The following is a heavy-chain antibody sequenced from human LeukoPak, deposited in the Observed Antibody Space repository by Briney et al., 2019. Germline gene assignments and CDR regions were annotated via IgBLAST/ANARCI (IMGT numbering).Heavy chain of an antibody. Sequence: KPSETLSLTCTVSGGSISTYYWSWIRQPPGKGLEWIGYIYNGGTTSYNSSLKSRITMSVDTSKNQISLKLYSVTAADTAVYYCARTLDTRTYFDYWGQGTLVTVSS. D-gene: IGHD5-18*01. CDR3: ARTLDTRTYFDY. CDR2: IYNGGTT. V-gene: IGHV4-59*01. J-gene: IGHJ4*02. CDR1: GGSISTYY.